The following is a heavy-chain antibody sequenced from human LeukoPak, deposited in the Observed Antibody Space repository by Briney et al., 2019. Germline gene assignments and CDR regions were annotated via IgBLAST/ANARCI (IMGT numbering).Heavy chain of an antibody. D-gene: IGHD1-14*01. V-gene: IGHV4-59*10. CDR3: ANSEGI. J-gene: IGHJ4*02. CDR2: IYTSGST. Sequence: NPSETLSLTCAVYGGSFSGYYWSWIRQPAGKGLEWIGRIYTSGSTNYNPSLKSRVTISVDTSKNQFSLKLSSVTAADTAVYYCANSEGIWGQGTLVTVSS. CDR1: GGSFSGYY.